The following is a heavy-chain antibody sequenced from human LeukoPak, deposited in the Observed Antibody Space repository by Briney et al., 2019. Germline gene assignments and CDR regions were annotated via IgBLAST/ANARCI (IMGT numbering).Heavy chain of an antibody. Sequence: KSWGSLRLSCAASGFTFSSYTMNWVRQAPGKGLEWVSSISSSSSHIYYADSVKGRFTISRDNAKNSLYLQMNSLRAEDTAVYYCAGVVPGTGFFYWGQGTLVTVSS. D-gene: IGHD2-8*02. CDR2: ISSSSSHI. V-gene: IGHV3-21*01. CDR3: AGVVPGTGFFY. J-gene: IGHJ4*02. CDR1: GFTFSSYT.